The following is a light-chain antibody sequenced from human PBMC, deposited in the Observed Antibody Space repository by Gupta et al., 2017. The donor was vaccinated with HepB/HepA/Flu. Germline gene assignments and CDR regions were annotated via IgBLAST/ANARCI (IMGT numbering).Light chain of an antibody. CDR3: AAWDDSLNGPWV. CDR1: SPNLGSNT. Sequence: QSVLTQPPSASGPPGQRVTISCSGSSPNLGSNTVNWYQQLPGTAPKLLVYSNNLRPSGVPDRFSGSKSGTSASLAISGLQSEDEADYYCAAWDDSLNGPWVFGGGTKLTV. V-gene: IGLV1-44*01. CDR2: SNN. J-gene: IGLJ3*02.